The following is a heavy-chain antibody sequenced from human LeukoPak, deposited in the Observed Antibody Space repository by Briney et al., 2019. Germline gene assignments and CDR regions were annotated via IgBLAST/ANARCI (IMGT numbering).Heavy chain of an antibody. D-gene: IGHD3-10*01. J-gene: IGHJ4*02. CDR3: ARDNPWDMVRGVIDY. Sequence: PGGSLRLSCAASGFTFSSYSMNWVRQAPGKGLEWVSSISSSSSYIYYADSVKGRFTISRDNAKNSLYLQMNSLRAEDTAVYYCARDNPWDMVRGVIDYWGQGTLVTVSS. CDR1: GFTFSSYS. CDR2: ISSSSSYI. V-gene: IGHV3-21*01.